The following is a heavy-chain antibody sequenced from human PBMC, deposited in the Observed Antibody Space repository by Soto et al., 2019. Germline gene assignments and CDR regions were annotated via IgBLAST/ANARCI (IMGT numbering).Heavy chain of an antibody. J-gene: IGHJ4*02. V-gene: IGHV4-4*07. CDR3: ARGGQDFWSGPFDY. D-gene: IGHD3-3*01. CDR1: VGSISNYF. Sequence: SETLSLTCTVSVGSISNYFCNWIRQPAGKGLEWIGRIDNSGSTNYNPSLKSRVTMSADTSRNQFSLKLNSVTAADTAVYYCARGGQDFWSGPFDYWGQGAQVTVSS. CDR2: IDNSGST.